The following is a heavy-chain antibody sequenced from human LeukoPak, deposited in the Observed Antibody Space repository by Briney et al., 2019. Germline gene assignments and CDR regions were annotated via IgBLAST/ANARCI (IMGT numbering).Heavy chain of an antibody. CDR1: GGSFSGYY. J-gene: IGHJ4*02. D-gene: IGHD4-11*01. CDR3: ARGVLYSNYDY. V-gene: IGHV4-34*01. CDR2: INHSGST. Sequence: SETLSLTCAVYGGSFSGYYWSWIRQLPGKGLEWIGEINHSGSTNYNPSLKSRVTISVDTSKNQFSLKLSSVTAADTAVYYCARGVLYSNYDYWGQGTLVTVSS.